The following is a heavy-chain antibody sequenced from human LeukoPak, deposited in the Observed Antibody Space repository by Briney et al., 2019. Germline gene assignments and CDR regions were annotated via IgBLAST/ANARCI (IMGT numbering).Heavy chain of an antibody. CDR3: ARAVHSSGRSRRDNSAGYYYMDV. V-gene: IGHV1-46*01. J-gene: IGHJ6*03. CDR1: GYTFTSYY. D-gene: IGHD6-19*01. CDR2: INQSDGSK. Sequence: ASVKVTCKASGYTFTSYYMHWVRQPPGQGLEWMGIINQSDGSKNYEQKFQDRVNMTMDMSTSTVYMELSSLRSEDTAVYYCARAVHSSGRSRRDNSAGYYYMDVWGKGTTVTVSS.